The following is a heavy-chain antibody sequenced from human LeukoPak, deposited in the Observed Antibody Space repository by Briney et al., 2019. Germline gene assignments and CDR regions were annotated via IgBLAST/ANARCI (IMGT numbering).Heavy chain of an antibody. V-gene: IGHV3-74*01. CDR3: ARGIAAAGPGLDS. CDR2: INGGGSTT. Sequence: PGGSLRLSCAASGFTFSSYWMHWVRQAPGKGLVWVSHINGGGSTTSYADSVRGRFTISRDNAKNTLYLQMSSLRAEDTAVYYCARGIAAAGPGLDSWGQGTLVTVSS. D-gene: IGHD6-13*01. J-gene: IGHJ4*02. CDR1: GFTFSSYW.